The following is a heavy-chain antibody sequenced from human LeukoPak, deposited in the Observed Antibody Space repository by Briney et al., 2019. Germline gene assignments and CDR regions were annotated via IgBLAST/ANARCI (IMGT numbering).Heavy chain of an antibody. CDR1: GGSISSYY. CDR3: ARRRVGATGFDY. D-gene: IGHD1-26*01. Sequence: SETLSLTRTVSGGSISSYYWSWIRQPPGKGLEWIGYIYYSGSTNYNPSLKSRVTISVDTSKNQFSLKLSSVTAADTAVYYCARRRVGATGFDYWGQGTLVTVSS. CDR2: IYYSGST. V-gene: IGHV4-59*08. J-gene: IGHJ4*02.